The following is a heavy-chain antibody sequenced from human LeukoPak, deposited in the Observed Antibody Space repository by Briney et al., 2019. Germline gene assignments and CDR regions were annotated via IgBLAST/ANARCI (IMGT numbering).Heavy chain of an antibody. CDR1: GGTFSSYA. V-gene: IGHV1-69*05. Sequence: SVKVSCKASGGTFSSYAISWVRQAPGQGLEWMGGIIPIFGTANYAQKFQGRVTITTDESTSTAYMELSSLRSEDTAVYYCAKQQSTIVVVPAAITRSALDYWGQGTLVTVSS. CDR3: AKQQSTIVVVPAAITRSALDY. D-gene: IGHD2-2*01. CDR2: IIPIFGTA. J-gene: IGHJ4*02.